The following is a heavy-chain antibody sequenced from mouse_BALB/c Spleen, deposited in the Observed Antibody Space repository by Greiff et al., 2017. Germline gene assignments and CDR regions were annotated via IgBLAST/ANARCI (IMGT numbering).Heavy chain of an antibody. J-gene: IGHJ3*01. Sequence: QVQLQQPGAELVKPGASVKLSCKASGYTFTSYWMHWVKQRPGQGLEWIGEINPSNGRTNYNEKFKSKATLTVDKSSSTAYMQLSSLTSEDSAVYYCERSGGYWGQGTLVTVSA. CDR2: INPSNGRT. V-gene: IGHV1S81*02. CDR1: GYTFTSYW. CDR3: ERSGGY.